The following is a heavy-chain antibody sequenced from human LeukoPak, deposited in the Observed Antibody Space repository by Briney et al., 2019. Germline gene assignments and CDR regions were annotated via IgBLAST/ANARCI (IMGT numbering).Heavy chain of an antibody. CDR2: ISAYNGNT. Sequence: GASVKVSCKASGYTFTSYGISWVRQAPGQGLEWMGWISAYNGNTNYAQKLQGRVTMTTDTSTSTAYMELRSLRSDDTAVYYCASSRPGDSSGYLDYWGQGTLVTVSS. V-gene: IGHV1-18*01. J-gene: IGHJ4*02. D-gene: IGHD3-22*01. CDR3: ASSRPGDSSGYLDY. CDR1: GYTFTSYG.